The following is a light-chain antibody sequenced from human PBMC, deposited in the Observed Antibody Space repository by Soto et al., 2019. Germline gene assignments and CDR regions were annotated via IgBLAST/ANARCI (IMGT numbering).Light chain of an antibody. Sequence: DIQMTQSPSSLSVFIGDRVTITCRTSHNISSHLTWYQQKPGKAPKVLIYAASSLQGGFPSGFSGRGSGTDFTLTITTLQPDDFGTCSCQHSLSTPYTFGHGIKLPIK. J-gene: IGKJ2*01. V-gene: IGKV1-39*01. CDR1: HNISSH. CDR3: QHSLSTPYT. CDR2: AAS.